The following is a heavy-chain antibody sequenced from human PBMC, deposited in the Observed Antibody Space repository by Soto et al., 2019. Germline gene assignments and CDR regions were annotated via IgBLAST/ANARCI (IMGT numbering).Heavy chain of an antibody. CDR3: ARARRELLWFGESHGAFDP. D-gene: IGHD3-10*01. J-gene: IGHJ5*02. V-gene: IGHV1-69*13. CDR1: GGTFSSYA. CDR2: IIPIFGTA. Sequence: ASVKVSCKVSGGTFSSYAISWVRQAPGQGLEWMGGIIPIFGTANYAQKFQGRVTITADESTSTAYMELSSLRSEDTAVYYCARARRELLWFGESHGAFDPWGQGTLVTVSS.